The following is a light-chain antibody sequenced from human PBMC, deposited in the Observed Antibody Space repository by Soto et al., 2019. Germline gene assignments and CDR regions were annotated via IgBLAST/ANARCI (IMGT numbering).Light chain of an antibody. CDR1: QGIGDT. CDR3: QQYGSSLTWT. CDR2: GAS. J-gene: IGKJ1*01. V-gene: IGKV3-20*01. Sequence: VVMRQSPATLSVSPGEGATLSCRASQGIGDTLAWYQHKPGQTPRLLIYGASSRATGIPDRFSGSGSGTDFTLTISRLEPEDFAVYYCQQYGSSLTWTFGQGTKVDIK.